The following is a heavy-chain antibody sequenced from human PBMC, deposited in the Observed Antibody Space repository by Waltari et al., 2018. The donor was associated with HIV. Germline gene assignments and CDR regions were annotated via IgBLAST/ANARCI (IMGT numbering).Heavy chain of an antibody. CDR3: AREGNYYGYED. D-gene: IGHD3-16*01. CDR2: IYYRGST. CDR1: GGSMNNYY. V-gene: IGHV4-59*01. Sequence: QVQLPESGPGLVKPSETLSLICTVSGGSMNNYYWNWIRPPPGKALGWIGSIYYRGSTNYKPSLKGRVAISVDTSKKQFYLNLRSVTAADTAVYFCAREGNYYGYEDWGQGTLVTVSS. J-gene: IGHJ4*02.